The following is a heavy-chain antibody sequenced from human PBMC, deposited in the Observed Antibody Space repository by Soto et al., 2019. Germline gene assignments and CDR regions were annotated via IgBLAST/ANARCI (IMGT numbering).Heavy chain of an antibody. CDR2: INPGDSDA. D-gene: IGHD3-10*01. V-gene: IGHV5-51*01. CDR3: ARHLPMVRGVILLIDY. CDR1: GYTFTSYW. J-gene: IGHJ4*02. Sequence: PGESLKISCKGSGYTFTSYWIGWVRQMPGKGLEWMGIINPGDSDARYSPSFQGQVIISVDKSISTAYLQWSSLKASDTAIYYCARHLPMVRGVILLIDYWSQGTLVTVSS.